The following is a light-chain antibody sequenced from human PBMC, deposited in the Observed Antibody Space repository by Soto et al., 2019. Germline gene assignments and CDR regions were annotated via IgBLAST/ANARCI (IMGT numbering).Light chain of an antibody. Sequence: VRAPSRAALSFSAGPGATFSVMASQSISSNLAWYHLKPGQAHRLLIYGASTRATGIPARFSGSGSGTEFTLTIYSLQSEDFAVYYCQQDNKLTRTFCQGSK. CDR2: GAS. J-gene: IGKJ1*01. CDR1: QSISSN. CDR3: QQDNKLTRT. V-gene: IGKV3-15*01.